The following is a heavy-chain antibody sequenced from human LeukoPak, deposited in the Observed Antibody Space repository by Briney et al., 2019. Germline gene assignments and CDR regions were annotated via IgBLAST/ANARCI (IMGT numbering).Heavy chain of an antibody. Sequence: SETLSLTCTVSGGSISSYYWSWIRKPPGKGLEWIGYIYYSGSTNYNPSLKSRVTISVDTSKNQFSLKLSSVTAADTAVYYCARLRGTDYDFWSGYYNPTSGFDPWGQGTLVTVSS. CDR1: GGSISSYY. J-gene: IGHJ5*02. CDR2: IYYSGST. CDR3: ARLRGTDYDFWSGYYNPTSGFDP. D-gene: IGHD3-3*01. V-gene: IGHV4-59*08.